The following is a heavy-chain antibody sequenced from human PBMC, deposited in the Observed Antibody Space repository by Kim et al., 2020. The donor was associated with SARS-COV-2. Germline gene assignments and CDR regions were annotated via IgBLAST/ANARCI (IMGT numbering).Heavy chain of an antibody. CDR3: ARVVVVVAAGAYFDY. J-gene: IGHJ4*02. CDR1: GGSFSGYY. D-gene: IGHD2-15*01. Sequence: SETLSLTCAVYGGSFSGYYWSWIRQPPGKGLEWIGEINHSGSTNYNPSLKSRVTISVDTSKNQFSLKLSSVTAADTAVYYCARVVVVVAAGAYFDYWGQGTLVTVSS. V-gene: IGHV4-34*01. CDR2: INHSGST.